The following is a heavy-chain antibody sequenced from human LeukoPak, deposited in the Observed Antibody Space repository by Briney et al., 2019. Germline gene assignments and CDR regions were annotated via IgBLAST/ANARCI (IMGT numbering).Heavy chain of an antibody. CDR1: GFTFISYT. CDR2: ISGSSVYI. V-gene: IGHV3-21*01. Sequence: GGSLRLSCAAFGFTFISYTMNWVRQAPGKGLEWVSSISGSSVYIYYADSVKGRFTISRDNAKNSLYLQMNILRGEDTAVYYCARVSVAGAVIDAFDIWGQGTMVTVSS. CDR3: ARVSVAGAVIDAFDI. J-gene: IGHJ3*02. D-gene: IGHD6-19*01.